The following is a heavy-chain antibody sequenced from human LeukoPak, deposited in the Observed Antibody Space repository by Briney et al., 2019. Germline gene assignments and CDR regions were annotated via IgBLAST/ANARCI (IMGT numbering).Heavy chain of an antibody. J-gene: IGHJ3*02. D-gene: IGHD1-26*01. Sequence: ATLKVSCKTSGYTFTDYHMHWVRQAPGQGLEWMGWIDPQSGGKKYAQRFQGRAIMTRDTSISTAYMELSSLGSDDTAVYYCARDDSGSDYNAFDMWGQGTKVTVS. V-gene: IGHV1-2*02. CDR1: GYTFTDYH. CDR3: ARDDSGSDYNAFDM. CDR2: IDPQSGGK.